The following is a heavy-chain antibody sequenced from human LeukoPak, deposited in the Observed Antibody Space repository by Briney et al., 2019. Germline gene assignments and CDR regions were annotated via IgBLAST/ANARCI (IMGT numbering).Heavy chain of an antibody. Sequence: GGSLRLSCAGSGFVFSDFYINWIRHSPGKGLEWLAYISPDGSYTTYGDSVKGRFVISRDNAKNSVSLQMNSLRVEDTAFYYCANSDYWGQGTLVTVSS. CDR1: GFVFSDFY. CDR3: ANSDY. CDR2: ISPDGSYT. V-gene: IGHV3-11*03. J-gene: IGHJ4*02.